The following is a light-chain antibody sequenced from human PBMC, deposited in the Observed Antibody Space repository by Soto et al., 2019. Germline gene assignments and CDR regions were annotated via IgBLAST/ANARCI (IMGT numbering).Light chain of an antibody. CDR2: GAS. CDR1: LTISTH. V-gene: IGKV3D-15*01. Sequence: LCSTASLTISTHLAWYEQKPGQAPRLLIYGASTRATGIPARFSGSGSGTQFTLACGIVISEDSAFCSFHLYHLLPWTFGLGTKVDIK. CDR3: HLYHLLPWT. J-gene: IGKJ1*01.